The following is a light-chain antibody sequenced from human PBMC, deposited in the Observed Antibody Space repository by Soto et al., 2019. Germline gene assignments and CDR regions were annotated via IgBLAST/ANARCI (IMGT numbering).Light chain of an antibody. CDR2: PAS. CDR1: QSISSY. CDR3: QQRYSTPQT. J-gene: IGKJ2*01. Sequence: DIQMTQSPSSLSASVGDRVSITCRASQSISSYLNWSQEKLGKAPKLLIYPASSLQGGVPSRLSRSGSGTDFTHTISSLQPEDFATYYCQQRYSTPQTFGQGTKLEIK. V-gene: IGKV1-39*01.